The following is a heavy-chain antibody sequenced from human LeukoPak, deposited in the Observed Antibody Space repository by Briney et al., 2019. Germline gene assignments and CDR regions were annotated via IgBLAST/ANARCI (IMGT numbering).Heavy chain of an antibody. CDR1: GFTFSSYE. CDR3: TTSMVYGSGSYYGDY. D-gene: IGHD3-10*01. J-gene: IGHJ4*02. Sequence: GGSLRLSCAASGFTFSSYEMNWVRQAPGKGLEWVGRIKSKTDGGTTDYAAPVKGRFTISRDDSKNTLYLQMNSLKTEDTAVYYCTTSMVYGSGSYYGDYWGQGTLVTVSS. V-gene: IGHV3-15*01. CDR2: IKSKTDGGTT.